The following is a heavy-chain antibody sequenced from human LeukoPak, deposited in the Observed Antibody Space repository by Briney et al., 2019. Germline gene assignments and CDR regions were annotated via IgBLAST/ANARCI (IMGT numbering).Heavy chain of an antibody. CDR1: GFTFSSYA. V-gene: IGHV3-30-3*01. CDR3: ARGGAPFYYDSSGFLDY. J-gene: IGHJ4*02. Sequence: GGSLRLSCAASGFTFSSYAMHWVRQAPGKGLEWVAVISYDGSNKYYADSVKGRFTISRDNSKNTLYLQMNSLRAEDTAVYYCARGGAPFYYDSSGFLDYWGQGTLVTVSS. CDR2: ISYDGSNK. D-gene: IGHD3-22*01.